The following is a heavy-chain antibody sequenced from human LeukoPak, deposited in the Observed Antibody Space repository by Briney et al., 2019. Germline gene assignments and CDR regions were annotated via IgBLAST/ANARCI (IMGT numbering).Heavy chain of an antibody. D-gene: IGHD3-3*01. CDR1: GYTFSDYY. Sequence: ASVKVSCKASGYTFSDYYIHWVRQAPGQGLEWMGWMNPNSGNTSYAQKFQGRVTITRNTSISTAYMELSSLRSEDTAVYYCAREGDFGSYPFDYWGQGTLVIVAS. CDR3: AREGDFGSYPFDY. V-gene: IGHV1-8*01. J-gene: IGHJ4*02. CDR2: MNPNSGNT.